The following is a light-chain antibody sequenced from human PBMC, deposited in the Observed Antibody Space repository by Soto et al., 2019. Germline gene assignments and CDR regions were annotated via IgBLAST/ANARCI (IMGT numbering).Light chain of an antibody. CDR3: QQYYSTPPLT. Sequence: DIVMTQSPDSLAVSLGERATINCKSSQGVLYSSDNKNYLAWYQQKPGQPPKLLIYWASTRQFGVPDRFSGSGSGTDFTLTISSLQAEDVAVYYCQQYYSTPPLTFGGGTKVEIK. V-gene: IGKV4-1*01. CDR2: WAS. CDR1: QGVLYSSDNKNY. J-gene: IGKJ4*01.